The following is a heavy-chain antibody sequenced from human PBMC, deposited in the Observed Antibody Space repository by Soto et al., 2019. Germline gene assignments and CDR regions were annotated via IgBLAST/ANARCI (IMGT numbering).Heavy chain of an antibody. CDR2: IKQAGSEK. D-gene: IGHD1-26*01. CDR1: GFTVSSYW. V-gene: IGHV3-7*01. CDR3: ARGPLVGAPPGFDY. J-gene: IGHJ4*02. Sequence: GGSLRLSCAASGFTVSSYWMSWVRQAPGKGLEWVAKIKQAGSEKDYLDSMKGRCTISRANAKNSLYLQMNSLRAEDTAVYYCARGPLVGAPPGFDYWGQGTLVTVSS.